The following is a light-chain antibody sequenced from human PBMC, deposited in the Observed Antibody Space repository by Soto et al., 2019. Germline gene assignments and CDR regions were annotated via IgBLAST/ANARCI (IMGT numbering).Light chain of an antibody. Sequence: EIVLTQSPGTLSLSPGDRATLSCRASQSVNIYFAWYQQKPGQAPRLLIFNTSRRATGIPDSFSGSGSGTAFTLIISRREAEDLSMYYCQQYCQPLHTFGQGTKVDMK. J-gene: IGKJ2*01. CDR3: QQYCQPLHT. CDR2: NTS. CDR1: QSVNIY. V-gene: IGKV3-20*01.